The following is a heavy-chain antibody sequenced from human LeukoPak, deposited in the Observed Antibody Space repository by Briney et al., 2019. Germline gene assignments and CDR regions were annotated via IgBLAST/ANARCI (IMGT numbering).Heavy chain of an antibody. CDR1: GGSIASGDYY. CDR2: IYNSGNT. Sequence: SETLSLTCSVSGGSIASGDYYWTWIRQPPGKGPEWIGYIYNSGNTYYNPSLKSRVSISADTSENGFSLKLSSVSAADTAVYYCARGSRGTVVVAASAFDIWGQGTFLTVSS. D-gene: IGHD2-15*01. V-gene: IGHV4-30-4*01. CDR3: ARGSRGTVVVAASAFDI. J-gene: IGHJ3*02.